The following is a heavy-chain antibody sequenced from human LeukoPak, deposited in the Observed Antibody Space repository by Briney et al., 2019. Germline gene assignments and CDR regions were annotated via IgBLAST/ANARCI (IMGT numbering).Heavy chain of an antibody. V-gene: IGHV3-15*01. Sequence: GGSLRLSCVASEFSFSNAWMSWVRQAPGKELEWVGRIKRKSDGGATHYAAPVKGRFTISRDDSESTLFLQMNSLKTEDTAVYYCTTDGDYTAQRYYYYYMDVWGKGTTATVSS. J-gene: IGHJ6*03. CDR1: EFSFSNAW. CDR3: TTDGDYTAQRYYYYYMDV. CDR2: IKRKSDGGAT. D-gene: IGHD4-17*01.